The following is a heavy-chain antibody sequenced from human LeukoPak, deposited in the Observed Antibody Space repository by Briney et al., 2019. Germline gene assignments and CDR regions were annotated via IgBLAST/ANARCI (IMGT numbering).Heavy chain of an antibody. Sequence: TTADTLSLTCGVSGGSVINTNWWTWVRQPPGKGLEWIGQIHLDGRTYYNPSLESRLTMSVDVSENKVSLKLTSVTAADTAVYYCAREGGFYRPLDYSGQGTLVTVSS. V-gene: IGHV4-4*02. CDR1: GGSVINTNW. CDR2: IHLDGRT. J-gene: IGHJ4*02. D-gene: IGHD3-3*01. CDR3: AREGGFYRPLDY.